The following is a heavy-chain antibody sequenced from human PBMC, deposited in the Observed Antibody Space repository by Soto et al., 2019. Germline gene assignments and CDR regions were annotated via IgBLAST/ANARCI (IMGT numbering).Heavy chain of an antibody. CDR2: ISGSGSRT. CDR1: GLTFSHYA. D-gene: IGHD6-6*01. J-gene: IGHJ5*02. CDR3: TKEDVSRSIAVLPGWFDP. Sequence: EVQLLESGGGLAQPGGSLRLSCAVSGLTFSHYAFNWVRQTPGRGLEWVSTISGSGSRTHYADFVKGRFTISTDDSKKEFYLQRDSLGADDTALYFCTKEDVSRSIAVLPGWFDPWGQGTQVTVSS. V-gene: IGHV3-23*01.